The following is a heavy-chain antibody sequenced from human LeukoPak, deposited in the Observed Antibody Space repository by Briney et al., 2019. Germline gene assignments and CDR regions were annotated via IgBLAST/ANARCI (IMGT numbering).Heavy chain of an antibody. J-gene: IGHJ4*02. Sequence: GGSLRLSCAASEFIFSSYWMHWVRQAPGKGLVWVSRINSDGSSTNYADSVKGRFTISRDNAKNTLYLQMNSLRAEDTAVYYCTRRAAALGAFDYWGQGTLVTVSS. CDR3: TRRAAALGAFDY. CDR2: INSDGSST. CDR1: EFIFSSYW. D-gene: IGHD6-13*01. V-gene: IGHV3-74*01.